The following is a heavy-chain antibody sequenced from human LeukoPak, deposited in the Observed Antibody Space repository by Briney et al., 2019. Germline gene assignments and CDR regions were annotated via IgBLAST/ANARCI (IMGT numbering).Heavy chain of an antibody. CDR1: GFTFSSYA. V-gene: IGHV3-64*02. CDR3: ARDFQGAFDI. Sequence: GGSLRLSCAASGFTFSSYALHWVRQAPGKGLQYVSGIGNGGSIDYADSVKGRFTISRDNSKNTLYLQMGSLRPEDMAVYYCARDFQGAFDIWGQGTMVTVSS. CDR2: IGNGGSI. J-gene: IGHJ3*02.